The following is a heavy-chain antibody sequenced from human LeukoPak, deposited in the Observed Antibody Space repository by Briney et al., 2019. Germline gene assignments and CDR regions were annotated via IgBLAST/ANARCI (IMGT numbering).Heavy chain of an antibody. V-gene: IGHV1-69*04. CDR1: GGTFSSYA. CDR3: ARGTRGYCSSTSCYPRVYYCYMDV. D-gene: IGHD2-2*01. Sequence: ASVKVSCKASGGTFSSYAISWVRQAPGQGLEWMGRIIPILGIAHYAQKFQGRVPITADKSTSTAYMELSSLRSEDTAVYYCARGTRGYCSSTSCYPRVYYCYMDVWGKGTTVTVSS. J-gene: IGHJ6*03. CDR2: IIPILGIA.